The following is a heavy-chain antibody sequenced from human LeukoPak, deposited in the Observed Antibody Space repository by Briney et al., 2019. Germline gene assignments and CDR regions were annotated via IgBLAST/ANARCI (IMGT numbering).Heavy chain of an antibody. V-gene: IGHV4-39*07. D-gene: IGHD2-21*02. Sequence: PSETLSFTCTVSGGSISSSSYYWGWIRQPPGKGLEWIGEIYHSGSTNYNPSLKSRVTISVDKSKNQFSLKLSSVTAADTAVYYCARGVVVTAIRPMYNWFDPWGQGTLVTVSS. CDR2: IYHSGST. J-gene: IGHJ5*02. CDR1: GGSISSSSYY. CDR3: ARGVVVTAIRPMYNWFDP.